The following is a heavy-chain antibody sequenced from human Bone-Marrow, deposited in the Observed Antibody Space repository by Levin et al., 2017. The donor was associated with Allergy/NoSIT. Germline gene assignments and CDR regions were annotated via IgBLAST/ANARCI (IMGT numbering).Heavy chain of an antibody. J-gene: IGHJ4*02. V-gene: IGHV3-15*05. CDR3: TADLPGFYTNSGLADF. D-gene: IGHD2-2*02. CDR2: IKSEPAGGTI. CDR1: AITFREAW. Sequence: RSGGSLRLSCAASAITFREAWMNWVRQVPGKGMEWVGRIKSEPAGGTIDYAAPVQGRFTISRDDSSSTLFLHMTSLKTEDTAVYFCTADLPGFYTNSGLADFWGQGTLVTVAS.